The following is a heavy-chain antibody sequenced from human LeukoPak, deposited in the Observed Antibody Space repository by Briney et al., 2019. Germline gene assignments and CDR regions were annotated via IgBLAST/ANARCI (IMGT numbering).Heavy chain of an antibody. D-gene: IGHD2-2*01. CDR1: GFTFSSYA. V-gene: IGHV3-9*03. Sequence: GGSLRLSCAASGFTFSSYAMSWVRQAPGKGLEWVSGISWNSGSIGYADSVKGRFTISRDNAKNSLYLQMNSLRAEDMALYYCAKGASPYYYYMDVWGKGTTVTVSS. J-gene: IGHJ6*03. CDR3: AKGASPYYYYMDV. CDR2: ISWNSGSI.